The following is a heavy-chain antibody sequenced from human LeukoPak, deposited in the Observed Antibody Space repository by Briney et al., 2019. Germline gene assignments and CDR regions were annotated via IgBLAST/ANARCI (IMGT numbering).Heavy chain of an antibody. J-gene: IGHJ3*01. D-gene: IGHD3-22*01. Sequence: ASVKVSCKASGYTFTGYYMHWVRQAPGQGLEWMGWINPNSGGTNYAQKFQGRVTMTRDTSASTAYMELSGLRSEDMAVYYCAREGYYDSSGLSAFDVWGQGTMVTVSS. CDR3: AREGYYDSSGLSAFDV. CDR2: INPNSGGT. V-gene: IGHV1-2*02. CDR1: GYTFTGYY.